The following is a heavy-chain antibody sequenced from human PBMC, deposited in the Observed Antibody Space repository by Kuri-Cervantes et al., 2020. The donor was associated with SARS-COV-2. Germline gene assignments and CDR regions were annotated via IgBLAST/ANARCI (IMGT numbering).Heavy chain of an antibody. V-gene: IGHV3-30-3*01. J-gene: IGHJ4*02. D-gene: IGHD1-26*01. Sequence: GGSLRLSCAASGFTFSSYAMHWVRQAPGKGLEWVAVISYDGSNKYYADSVKGRFTISRDNSKNTLYLQMNSLRAEDTAVYYCAKDLEGGSYYPEIFDYWGQGTLVTVSS. CDR3: AKDLEGGSYYPEIFDY. CDR2: ISYDGSNK. CDR1: GFTFSSYA.